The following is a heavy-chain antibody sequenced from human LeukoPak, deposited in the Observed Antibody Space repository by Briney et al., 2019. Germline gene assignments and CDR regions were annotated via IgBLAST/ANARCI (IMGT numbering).Heavy chain of an antibody. CDR2: ISYDGSNK. CDR3: ARDEAYYYDSSGCLDY. D-gene: IGHD3-22*01. V-gene: IGHV3-30*04. CDR1: GFTFSSYA. J-gene: IGHJ4*02. Sequence: GRSLRLSCAASGFTFSSYAMHWVRQAPGKGLEWVAVISYDGSNKYYADSVKGRFTISRDNSKNTLYLQMNSLRAEDTAVYYCARDEAYYYDSSGCLDYWGQGTLVTVSS.